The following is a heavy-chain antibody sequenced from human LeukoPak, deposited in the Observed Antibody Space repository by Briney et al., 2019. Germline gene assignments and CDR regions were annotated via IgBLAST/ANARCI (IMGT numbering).Heavy chain of an antibody. CDR2: ISSNGGST. V-gene: IGHV3-64*01. J-gene: IGHJ6*02. CDR3: ARGGGYGGNRDAYYYYGMDV. CDR1: GFTFGSYA. D-gene: IGHD4-23*01. Sequence: GGSLRLSCAASGFTFGSYAMHWVRQAPGKGLEYVSAISSNGGSTYYANSVKGRFTISRDNSKNTLYLQMGSLRAEDMAVYYCARGGGYGGNRDAYYYYGMDVWGQGTTVTVSS.